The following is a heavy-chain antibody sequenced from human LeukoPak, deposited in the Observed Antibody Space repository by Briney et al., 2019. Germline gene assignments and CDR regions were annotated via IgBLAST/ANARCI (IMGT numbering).Heavy chain of an antibody. D-gene: IGHD3-10*01. CDR1: GFTFSSYA. CDR2: ISGSGGST. V-gene: IGHV3-23*01. CDR3: AKDMVRGVIVYYYYYGMDV. Sequence: GGSLRLSCAASGFTFSSYAMSWVRQAPGKGLEWVSAISGSGGSTYYADSVKGRFTISRDNSKNTLYLQMNSLRAEDTAVYYCAKDMVRGVIVYYYYYGMDVWGQGTTVTVSS. J-gene: IGHJ6*02.